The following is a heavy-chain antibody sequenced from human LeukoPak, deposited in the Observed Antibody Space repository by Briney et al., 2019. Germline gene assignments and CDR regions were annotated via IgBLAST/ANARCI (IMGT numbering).Heavy chain of an antibody. CDR2: ISAYNGNT. CDR1: GYTFTSYG. Sequence: GASVKVSCKASGYTFTSYGISWVRRAPGQGLEWMGWISAYNGNTNYAQKLQGRVTMTTDTSTSTAYMELRSLRSDDTAVYYCARDWTTVTPLSSGVPDYWGQGTLVTVSS. D-gene: IGHD4-11*01. J-gene: IGHJ4*02. CDR3: ARDWTTVTPLSSGVPDY. V-gene: IGHV1-18*01.